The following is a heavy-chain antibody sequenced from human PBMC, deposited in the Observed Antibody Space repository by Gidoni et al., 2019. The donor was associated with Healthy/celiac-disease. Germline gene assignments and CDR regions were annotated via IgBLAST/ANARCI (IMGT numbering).Heavy chain of an antibody. CDR1: GFTFDDYA. CDR3: AKDFLQGVALYYFDY. Sequence: EVQLVESGGGLVQPGRSLRLSCAASGFTFDDYAMHWVRQAPGKGLEWVSGISWNSGSIGYADSVKGRFTISRDNAKNSLYLQMNSLRAEDTALYYCAKDFLQGVALYYFDYWGQGTLVTVSS. J-gene: IGHJ4*02. V-gene: IGHV3-9*01. D-gene: IGHD2-21*01. CDR2: ISWNSGSI.